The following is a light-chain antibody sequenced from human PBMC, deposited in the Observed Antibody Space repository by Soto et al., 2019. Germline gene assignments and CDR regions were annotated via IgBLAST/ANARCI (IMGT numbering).Light chain of an antibody. V-gene: IGKV3-20*01. CDR2: GAS. CDR1: QSVSSSY. Sequence: EIVLTQSPGTLSLSPGERATLSCRASQSVSSSYLAWYQQKPGQAPRPLIFGASSRATGIPDRFSGSGSGTDFTLTICSLEPEDFAVYYCQQYGSSPRTFGQGTKVEIK. CDR3: QQYGSSPRT. J-gene: IGKJ1*01.